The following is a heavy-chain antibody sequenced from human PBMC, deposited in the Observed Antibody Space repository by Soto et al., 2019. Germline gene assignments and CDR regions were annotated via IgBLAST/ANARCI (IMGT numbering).Heavy chain of an antibody. CDR1: GFSFNTYE. CDR2: ISSSGRTI. D-gene: IGHD1-26*01. J-gene: IGHJ4*02. Sequence: EVQLVESGGGLVQPGGSLRLSCAASGFSFNTYEMNWVRQAPGKGMEWVSYISSSGRTIYYADSVKGRFTVSRENGKNSLYLQMNSLRAEDTAVYYCAYGGSCDYWGQGTQVTVSS. V-gene: IGHV3-48*03. CDR3: AYGGSCDY.